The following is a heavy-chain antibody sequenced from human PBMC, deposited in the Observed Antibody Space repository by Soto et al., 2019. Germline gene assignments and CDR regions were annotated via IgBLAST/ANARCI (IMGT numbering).Heavy chain of an antibody. Sequence: GGSLRLSCAASGFTFSGSAMHWVRQASGKGLEWVGRIRSKANSYATAYAASVKGRFTISRDDSKNTAYLQMNSLKTEDTAVYYCTRHATTQDRSLNSSSYYYYGMDVWGQGTTVTVSS. CDR3: TRHATTQDRSLNSSSYYYYGMDV. J-gene: IGHJ6*02. CDR1: GFTFSGSA. V-gene: IGHV3-73*01. D-gene: IGHD6-13*01. CDR2: IRSKANSYAT.